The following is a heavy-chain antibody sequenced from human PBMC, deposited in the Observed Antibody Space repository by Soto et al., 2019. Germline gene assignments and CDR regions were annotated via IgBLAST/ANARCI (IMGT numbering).Heavy chain of an antibody. J-gene: IGHJ4*02. D-gene: IGHD1-1*01. V-gene: IGHV3-30*18. CDR1: GFTFSSSG. Sequence: QVQLVESGEGVVQPGRSLRLSCAVSGFTFSSSGMHWVRQAPGKGLEWVAIISSDGSDKYYADSVEGRFTISRDNSKNTLFLQMNSLRPEDTAVYYCAKDNPTIAYWGQGTLVTFSS. CDR3: AKDNPTIAY. CDR2: ISSDGSDK.